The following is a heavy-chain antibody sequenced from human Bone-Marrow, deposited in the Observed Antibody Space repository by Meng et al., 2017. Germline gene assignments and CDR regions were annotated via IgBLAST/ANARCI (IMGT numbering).Heavy chain of an antibody. CDR3: GRDQGRELINH. J-gene: IGHJ4*02. CDR1: GDSISSDIW. V-gene: IGHV4-4*02. CDR2: VYHRGNT. D-gene: IGHD1-7*01. Sequence: VQLQESGPGRVMPSGTVSLTCAVSGDSISSDIWWSWVRQPPVKGLEWIGEVYHRGNTNYNPSLKSRVDISVDKSKNQFYLSLFSVTAADTAVYYCGRDQGRELINHWGQGTLVTVSS.